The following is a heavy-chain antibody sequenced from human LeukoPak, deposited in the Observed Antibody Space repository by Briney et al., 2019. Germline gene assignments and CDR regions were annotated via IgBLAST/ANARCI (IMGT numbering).Heavy chain of an antibody. CDR1: GFTVSSRY. CDR3: ARGESSDCTCIDY. Sequence: GGSLRLSCAASGFTVSSRYMSWVRQAPGKGLEWVSVIHGDGSTYYADSVKGRFTISRDNSKNMLYLQMNSLRAEDTAVYYCARGESSDCTCIDYWGQGTLVSVSS. CDR2: IHGDGST. D-gene: IGHD2-21*02. J-gene: IGHJ4*02. V-gene: IGHV3-53*01.